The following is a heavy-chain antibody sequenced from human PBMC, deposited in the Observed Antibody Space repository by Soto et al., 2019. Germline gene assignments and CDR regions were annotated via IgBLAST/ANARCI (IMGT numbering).Heavy chain of an antibody. CDR3: ASLYSISLDY. CDR1: GFNFSSYW. Sequence: GGSLRLSCAASGFNFSSYWMSWVRQAPGKGLEWVTNIKQDGSEKYYVDSVKARFTISRDNAKNSLYLQMNSLRPEDPAVYYLASLYSISLDYWGQGTLVTVSS. V-gene: IGHV3-7*01. J-gene: IGHJ4*02. D-gene: IGHD6-13*01. CDR2: IKQDGSEK.